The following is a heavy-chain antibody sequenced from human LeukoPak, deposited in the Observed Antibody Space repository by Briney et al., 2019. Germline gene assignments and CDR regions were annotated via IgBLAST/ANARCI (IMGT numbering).Heavy chain of an antibody. V-gene: IGHV1-2*02. CDR3: AREGAAAGTTYYYYYMDV. D-gene: IGHD6-13*01. CDR1: GYTFTGYY. J-gene: IGHJ6*03. CDR2: INPNSGGT. Sequence: ASVKVSCKASGYTFTGYYMHWVRQAPGQGLEWMGWINPNSGGTNYAQKFQGRVTITRNTSISTAYMGLSSLRSEDTAVYYCAREGAAAGTTYYYYYMDVWGKGTTVTVSS.